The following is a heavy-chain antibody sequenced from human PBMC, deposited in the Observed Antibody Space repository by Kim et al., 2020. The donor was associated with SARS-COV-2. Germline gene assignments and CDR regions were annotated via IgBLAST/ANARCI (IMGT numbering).Heavy chain of an antibody. V-gene: IGHV3-21*01. CDR1: GFTFSSYS. CDR2: ISSSSSYI. CDR3: ARDGGGAAAGTEY. Sequence: GGSLRRSCAASGFTFSSYSMDWVRQAPGKGLEWVSSISSSSSYIYYADSVKGRFTISRDNAKNSLYLQMNSLRAEDTAVYYCARDGGGAAAGTEYWGQGTLVTVSS. J-gene: IGHJ4*02. D-gene: IGHD6-13*01.